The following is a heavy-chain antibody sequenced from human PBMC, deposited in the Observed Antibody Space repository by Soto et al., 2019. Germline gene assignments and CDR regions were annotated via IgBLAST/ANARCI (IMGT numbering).Heavy chain of an antibody. V-gene: IGHV1-18*01. J-gene: IGHJ6*02. Sequence: GASVKVSCKASGYTFANYGIGWARQAPGQGLEWMGWISVYNANTNYAQKFQGRVTMTTDTSTSTAYMELRSLRSDDTAIYYCARAGTFYYDNSGPGNYYAMDVWGQGTTVTVSS. CDR3: ARAGTFYYDNSGPGNYYAMDV. CDR1: GYTFANYG. CDR2: ISVYNANT. D-gene: IGHD3-22*01.